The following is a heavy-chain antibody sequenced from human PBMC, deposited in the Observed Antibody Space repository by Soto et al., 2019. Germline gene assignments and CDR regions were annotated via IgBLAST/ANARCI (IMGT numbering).Heavy chain of an antibody. CDR2: INPNSGGT. CDR3: VRDSTSTVTMYYYYYGMDV. D-gene: IGHD4-4*01. Sequence: APVKVSLKASGYNFPAHKMPCVRPAPGQGRVWMGWINPNSGGTNYAQKFQGWVTMTRDTSISTAYMELSRLRSDDTAVYYCVRDSTSTVTMYYYYYGMDVWGQGTTVTVSS. J-gene: IGHJ6*02. V-gene: IGHV1-2*04. CDR1: GYNFPAHK.